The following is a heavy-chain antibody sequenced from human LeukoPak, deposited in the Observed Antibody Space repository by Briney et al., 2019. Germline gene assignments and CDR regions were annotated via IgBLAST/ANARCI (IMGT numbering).Heavy chain of an antibody. CDR1: GFTFDDYA. J-gene: IGHJ4*02. CDR2: ISWNSGTI. D-gene: IGHD1-1*01. Sequence: SMRLSCAVCGFTFDDYAMHWVRLPPGKGHEWVSGISWNSGTIGYADSVKGRFTISRDNAKNSLYLQMNSLRTDDAAIYYCAKPYPTSTTAAILDNWGQRTLVTV. CDR3: AKPYPTSTTAAILDN. V-gene: IGHV3-9*01.